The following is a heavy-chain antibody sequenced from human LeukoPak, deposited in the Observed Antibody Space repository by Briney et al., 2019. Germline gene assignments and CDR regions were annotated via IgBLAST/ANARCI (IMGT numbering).Heavy chain of an antibody. CDR2: IYYSGST. D-gene: IGHD5-24*01. CDR1: GGSISSSSYY. Sequence: SSETLSLTCTVSGGSISSSSYYWGWIRQPPGKGLEWIGSIYYSGSTYYNPSLKSRVTISVDTSKNQFSLKLSSVTAADTAVYYCARDPLIDGYNFNVTPLHSWGQGTLVTVSS. V-gene: IGHV4-39*07. CDR3: ARDPLIDGYNFNVTPLHS. J-gene: IGHJ4*02.